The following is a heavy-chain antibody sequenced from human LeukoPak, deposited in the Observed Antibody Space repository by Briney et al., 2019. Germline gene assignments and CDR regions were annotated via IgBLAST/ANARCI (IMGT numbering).Heavy chain of an antibody. CDR2: ISPVNNTI. CDR1: GFTFGIYS. Sequence: GGSLRLSCAASGFTFGIYSMNWVRQTPGKGLEWISYISPVNNTIYYADSVKGRFTISRGNAKNSLDLQMNSLRAEDTAVYYCARESDRHHDLWSGYLALDYWGQGTLVTVSS. V-gene: IGHV3-48*01. J-gene: IGHJ4*02. CDR3: ARESDRHHDLWSGYLALDY. D-gene: IGHD3-3*01.